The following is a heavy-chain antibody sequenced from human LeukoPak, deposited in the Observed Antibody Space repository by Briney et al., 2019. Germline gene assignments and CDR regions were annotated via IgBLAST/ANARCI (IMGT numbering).Heavy chain of an antibody. CDR3: ARERGNGALGY. Sequence: SQTLSLTCAISGDSVSSNSAAWNWIRQSPSXXXXXXXRTYYRSKWYNDYAVSVKSRITINPDTSKNQFSLQLNSVTPEDTAVYYCARERGNGALGYWGQGTLVTVSS. CDR1: GDSVSSNSAA. CDR2: TYYRSKWYN. D-gene: IGHD4-23*01. J-gene: IGHJ4*02. V-gene: IGHV6-1*01.